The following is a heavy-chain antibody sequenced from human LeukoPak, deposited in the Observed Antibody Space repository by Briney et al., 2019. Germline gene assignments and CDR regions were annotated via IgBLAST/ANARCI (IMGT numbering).Heavy chain of an antibody. D-gene: IGHD2-2*01. CDR2: ISSSSSYT. CDR1: GFTFSDYY. Sequence: GGSLRLSCAASGFTFSDYYMSWIRQAPGKGLEWVSYISSSSSYTNYADSVKGRFTISRDNAKSSLYLQMNSLRAEDTAVYYCARSSAYCSSTSCPTYYYGMDVWGKGTTVTVST. J-gene: IGHJ6*04. CDR3: ARSSAYCSSTSCPTYYYGMDV. V-gene: IGHV3-11*06.